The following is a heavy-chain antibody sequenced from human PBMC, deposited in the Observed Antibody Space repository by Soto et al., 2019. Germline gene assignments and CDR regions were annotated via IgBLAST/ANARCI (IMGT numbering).Heavy chain of an antibody. V-gene: IGHV3-7*01. J-gene: IGHJ4*02. D-gene: IGHD2-2*01. Sequence: GGPLRLSCPASGFTSSTYGMPWVRQAPGKGLEWVATIKEDGSDKYYVDSVKGRFTISRDNAKNSLYLQLNSLRAEDTAVYYCARSTHGAYDYWGQGTLVTVSS. CDR3: ARSTHGAYDY. CDR2: IKEDGSDK. CDR1: GFTSSTYG.